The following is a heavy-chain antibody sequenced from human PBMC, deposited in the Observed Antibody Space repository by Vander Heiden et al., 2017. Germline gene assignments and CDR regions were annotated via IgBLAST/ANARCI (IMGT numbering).Heavy chain of an antibody. CDR3: ARDLAWGRRVTTADY. CDR1: GFPFSSYG. D-gene: IGHD4-17*01. CDR2: IWYDGSNK. V-gene: IGHV3-33*01. J-gene: IGHJ4*02. Sequence: QVQLVESGGGVVQPGRSLRLSCAASGFPFSSYGMHWVRQAPGKGLEWAAVIWYDGSNKYYADSVKGRFTISRDNSKNTLYLQMNSLRAEDTAVYYCARDLAWGRRVTTADYWGQGTLVTVSS.